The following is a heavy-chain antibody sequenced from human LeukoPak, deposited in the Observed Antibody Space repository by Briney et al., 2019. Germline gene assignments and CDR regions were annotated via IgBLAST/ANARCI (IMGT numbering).Heavy chain of an antibody. V-gene: IGHV3-30-3*01. D-gene: IGHD3-22*01. CDR1: GFTFSSYA. CDR2: ISYDGSSK. Sequence: PGRSLRLSCAASGFTFSSYAMHWVRQAPGKGLEWVAVISYDGSSKYYADSVKGRFTISRDNSKNTLYLQMNSLRAENTAVYYCARGYYDSSGYCDYWGQGTLVTVSS. J-gene: IGHJ4*02. CDR3: ARGYYDSSGYCDY.